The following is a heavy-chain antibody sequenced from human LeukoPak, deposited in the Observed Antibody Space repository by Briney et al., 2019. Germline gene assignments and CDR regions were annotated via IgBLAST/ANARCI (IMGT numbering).Heavy chain of an antibody. V-gene: IGHV1-8*01. Sequence: GASVKVSCKASGYTFTSYDINWVRQATGQGLEWMGWMNPNSGNTGYAQKFQGRVPMTRNTSISTAYMELSSLRSEDTAVYYCARGRTRYNWFDPWGQGTLVTVSS. D-gene: IGHD2-15*01. CDR3: ARGRTRYNWFDP. CDR1: GYTFTSYD. CDR2: MNPNSGNT. J-gene: IGHJ5*02.